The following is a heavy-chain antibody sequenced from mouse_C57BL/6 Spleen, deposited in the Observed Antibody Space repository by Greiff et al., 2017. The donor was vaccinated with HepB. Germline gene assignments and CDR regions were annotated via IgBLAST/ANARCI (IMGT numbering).Heavy chain of an antibody. CDR1: GFSFNTYA. Sequence: EVQLVESGGGLVQPKGSLKLSCAASGFSFNTYAMNWVRQAPGKGLEWVARIRSKSNNYATYYADSVKDRFTISRDDSESMLYLQMNNLKTEDTAMYYCVRQGDYERLYYYAMDYWGQGTSVTVSS. D-gene: IGHD2-4*01. V-gene: IGHV10-1*01. J-gene: IGHJ4*01. CDR2: IRSKSNNYAT. CDR3: VRQGDYERLYYYAMDY.